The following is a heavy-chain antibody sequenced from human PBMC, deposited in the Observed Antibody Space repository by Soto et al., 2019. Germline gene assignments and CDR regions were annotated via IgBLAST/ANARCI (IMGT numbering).Heavy chain of an antibody. V-gene: IGHV3-49*03. D-gene: IGHD3-10*01. Sequence: GGSLRLSCTASGFTFGDYAMSWFRQAPGKGLEWVGFIRSKAYGGTTEYAASVKGRFTISRDDSKSIAYLQMNSLKTEDTAVYYCTRALYGSGSYASYWGQGTLVTVSS. CDR1: GFTFGDYA. CDR2: IRSKAYGGTT. J-gene: IGHJ4*02. CDR3: TRALYGSGSYASY.